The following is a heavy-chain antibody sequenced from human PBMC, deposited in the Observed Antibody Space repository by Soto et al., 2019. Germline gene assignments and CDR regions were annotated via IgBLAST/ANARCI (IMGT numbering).Heavy chain of an antibody. CDR1: SYVIESRHS. Sequence: PSLSLPRPWVVSSYVIESRHSWGWVPQPPGKGLEWVGSIYDSGTTYYNPSLRSRVTISADTSKNQFSLSLTSVTAADTAVYYCARSPQYYTPGSSPFDYWGPGTMVTVSS. D-gene: IGHD3-3*01. J-gene: IGHJ4*03. V-gene: IGHV4-38-2*01. CDR2: IYDSGTT. CDR3: ARSPQYYTPGSSPFDY.